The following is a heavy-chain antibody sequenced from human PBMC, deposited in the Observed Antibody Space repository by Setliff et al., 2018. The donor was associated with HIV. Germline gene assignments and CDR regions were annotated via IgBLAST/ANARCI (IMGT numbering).Heavy chain of an antibody. CDR1: GFTFSTFA. CDR3: ARDRAYSRAKGYLDY. D-gene: IGHD6-13*01. Sequence: GGSLRLSCVASGFTFSTFAMHWVRQAPGKGLEWVSVISYDGSNRQYADSVKGRFTISRDNSKNTLYLQMSSLRSEDTAVYYCARDRAYSRAKGYLDYWGQGTLVTVSS. J-gene: IGHJ4*02. V-gene: IGHV3-30*15. CDR2: ISYDGSNR.